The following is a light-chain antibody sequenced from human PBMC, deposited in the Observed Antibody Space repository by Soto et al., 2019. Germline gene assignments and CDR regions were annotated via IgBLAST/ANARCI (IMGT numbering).Light chain of an antibody. V-gene: IGLV2-14*03. CDR1: SSDVGAYNY. Sequence: QSAPTQPASVSGSPGQSITISCTGTSSDVGAYNYVSWYQQHPGKVPKLMIYDVRDRPSGVSNRFSGSKSGNTASLTISGLQAEDVADYYCSSFTRSNAYVFGTGTKLTVL. CDR2: DVR. CDR3: SSFTRSNAYV. J-gene: IGLJ1*01.